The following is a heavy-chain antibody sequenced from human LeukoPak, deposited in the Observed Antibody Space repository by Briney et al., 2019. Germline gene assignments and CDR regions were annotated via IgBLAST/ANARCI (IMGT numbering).Heavy chain of an antibody. Sequence: GASVKVSCKASGYTFTSYGISWVRQAPGQGLEWMGRINPNSGGTNYAQKFQGRVTMTRDTSISTAYMELSRLRSDDTAVYYCARVDSGYDLYYYYGMDVWGQGTTVTVSS. CDR1: GYTFTSYG. V-gene: IGHV1-2*06. CDR3: ARVDSGYDLYYYYGMDV. CDR2: INPNSGGT. J-gene: IGHJ6*02. D-gene: IGHD5-12*01.